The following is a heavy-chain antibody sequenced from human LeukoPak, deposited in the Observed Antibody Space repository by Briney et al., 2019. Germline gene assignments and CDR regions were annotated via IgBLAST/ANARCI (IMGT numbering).Heavy chain of an antibody. D-gene: IGHD2-21*01. J-gene: IGHJ4*02. Sequence: SETLSLTCAVSGGSISSGGYSWSWIRQPPGKGLEWIGYIYHSGSTYYNPSLKSRVTISVDRSKNQFSLKLSSVTAADTAVYYCARAYSRSSLLGEVGIWGQGTLVTVSS. CDR2: IYHSGST. V-gene: IGHV4-30-2*01. CDR3: ARAYSRSSLLGEVGI. CDR1: GGSISSGGYS.